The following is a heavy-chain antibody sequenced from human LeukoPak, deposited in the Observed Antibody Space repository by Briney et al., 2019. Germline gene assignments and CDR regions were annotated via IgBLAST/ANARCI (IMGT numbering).Heavy chain of an antibody. CDR1: GFTFDDYG. V-gene: IGHV3-20*04. CDR3: ARGTYYDFWSGYPDFDY. D-gene: IGHD3-3*01. J-gene: IGHJ4*02. CDR2: IIWNGGST. Sequence: GGSLRLSCAASGFTFDDYGMSWVRQAPGKGLEWVSGIIWNGGSTGYADSVKGRFTISRDNAKKSLFLQMNSLRAEDTALYYCARGTYYDFWSGYPDFDYWGQGTLVTVSS.